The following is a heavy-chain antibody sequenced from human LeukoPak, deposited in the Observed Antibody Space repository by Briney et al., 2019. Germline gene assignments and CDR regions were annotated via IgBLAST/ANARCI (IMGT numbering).Heavy chain of an antibody. Sequence: GGSLRLSCAASGFTFSSYAMSWVRQAPGKGLEWVSSISGSGGSTYHADSVKGRFTISRDNSKNTLNLQINSLRGEDTAVYYCQKRYYYDSGGYYWPQPWASGGQGPLAPVPS. CDR2: ISGSGGST. CDR1: GFTFSSYA. J-gene: IGHJ4*02. V-gene: IGHV3-23*01. D-gene: IGHD3-22*01. CDR3: QKRYYYDSGGYYWPQPWAS.